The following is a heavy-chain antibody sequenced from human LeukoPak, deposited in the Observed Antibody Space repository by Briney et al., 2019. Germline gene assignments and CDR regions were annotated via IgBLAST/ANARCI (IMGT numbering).Heavy chain of an antibody. CDR1: GFTFSSYA. J-gene: IGHJ4*02. CDR3: VKGFREGCSSTRCYATPFFGY. Sequence: GGSLRLSCAASGFTFSSYAVSWVRQAPGKGLEWVSSISGSGGSTYSADSVKGRFTISRDNSKNTLYLQMNSLRAEDTAVYYCVKGFREGCSSTRCYATPFFGYWGQGTLVTVSS. V-gene: IGHV3-23*01. D-gene: IGHD2-2*01. CDR2: ISGSGGST.